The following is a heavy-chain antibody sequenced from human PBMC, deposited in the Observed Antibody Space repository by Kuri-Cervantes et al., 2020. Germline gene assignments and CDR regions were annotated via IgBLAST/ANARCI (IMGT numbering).Heavy chain of an antibody. J-gene: IGHJ4*02. CDR2: ISYDGSNK. D-gene: IGHD2-15*01. V-gene: IGHV3-30*03. CDR3: AREGSGGRTQVDY. CDR1: GFTFSDYY. Sequence: GGSLGLSCAASGFTFSDYYMSWIRQTPGKGLEWVAVISYDGSNKYYADSVKGRFTISRDNSKNTLYLQMNSLRAEDTAVYYCAREGSGGRTQVDYWGQGTLVTVSS.